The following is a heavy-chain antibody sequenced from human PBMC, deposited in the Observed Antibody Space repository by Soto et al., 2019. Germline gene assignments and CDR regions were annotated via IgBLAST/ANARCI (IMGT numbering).Heavy chain of an antibody. Sequence: SETLSLTCSVSGGSISSRESYWAWIRQPPGKGLEWIGTIYYSGSTYYNPSLKSRVTISVDTSNNLFSLKLTSVTAADTAVYYCARHWGSGAAGTCYKWGQGTLVTVSS. J-gene: IGHJ4*02. CDR1: GGSISSRESY. CDR2: IYYSGST. V-gene: IGHV4-39*01. D-gene: IGHD6-13*01. CDR3: ARHWGSGAAGTCYK.